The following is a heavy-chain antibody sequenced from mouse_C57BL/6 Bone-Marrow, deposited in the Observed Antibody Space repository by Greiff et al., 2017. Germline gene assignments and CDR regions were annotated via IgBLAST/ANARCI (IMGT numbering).Heavy chain of an antibody. CDR3: ITTVVDPYWYFDV. Sequence: QVQLQQPGAELVMPGASVKLSCKASGYTFTSYWMHWVKQRPGQGLEWIGEIDPSDSYTNYNQKFKGKSTLTVDKSSSTAYMQLSSLTSEDSAVYYCITTVVDPYWYFDVWGTGTTVTVYS. CDR2: IDPSDSYT. V-gene: IGHV1-69*01. CDR1: GYTFTSYW. J-gene: IGHJ1*03. D-gene: IGHD1-1*01.